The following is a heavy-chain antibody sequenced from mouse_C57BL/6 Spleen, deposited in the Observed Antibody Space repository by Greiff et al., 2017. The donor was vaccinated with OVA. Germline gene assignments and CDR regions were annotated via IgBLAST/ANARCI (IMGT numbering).Heavy chain of an antibody. J-gene: IGHJ4*01. CDR2: IWRGGST. V-gene: IGHV2-5*01. D-gene: IGHD2-4*01. Sequence: VQGVESGPGLVQPSQSLSITCTVSGFSLTSYGVHWVRQSPGKGLEWLGVIWRGGSTDYNAAFMSRLSITKDNSKSQVFFKMNSLQADDTAIYYCAKNKDYDDSRDYWGQETSLTVSS. CDR1: GFSLTSYG. CDR3: AKNKDYDDSRDY.